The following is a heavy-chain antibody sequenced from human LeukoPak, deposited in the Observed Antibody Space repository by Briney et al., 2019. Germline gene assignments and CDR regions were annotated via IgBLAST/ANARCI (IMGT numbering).Heavy chain of an antibody. Sequence: SVKVSCKASGGTFSSYAISWVRQAPGQGLEWMGGIIPIFGTANYVQKFQGRVTITADKSTSTAYMELSSLRSEDTAVYYCARYEPRYSGSYWPSYYYYYMDVWGKGTTVTVSS. CDR1: GGTFSSYA. V-gene: IGHV1-69*06. J-gene: IGHJ6*03. D-gene: IGHD1-26*01. CDR3: ARYEPRYSGSYWPSYYYYYMDV. CDR2: IIPIFGTA.